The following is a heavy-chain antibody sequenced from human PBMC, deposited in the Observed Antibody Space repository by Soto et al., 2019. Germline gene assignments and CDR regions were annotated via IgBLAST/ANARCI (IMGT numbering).Heavy chain of an antibody. CDR2: ICSDGTRT. Sequence: GGSLRLSCAASGFTFSSYWMHWVRQTPGKGLVWVSRICSDGTRTNFADSVKGRFTISRDNSKNTLHLQMNSLTVDDTAVYFCVRGGLGGYWFDPWGQGTLVTVSS. D-gene: IGHD3-16*01. CDR1: GFTFSSYW. CDR3: VRGGLGGYWFDP. J-gene: IGHJ5*02. V-gene: IGHV3-74*01.